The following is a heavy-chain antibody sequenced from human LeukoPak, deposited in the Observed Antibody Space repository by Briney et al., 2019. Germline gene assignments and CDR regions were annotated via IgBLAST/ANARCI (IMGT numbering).Heavy chain of an antibody. J-gene: IGHJ4*02. CDR3: AKAGTTPTDY. CDR2: ISYDGSNK. Sequence: GGSLRLSCAASGFTFSSYGMHWVRQAPGKGLEWVAVISYDGSNKYYADSVKGRFTISRDNSKNTLYLQMNSLRAEDTAVYYCAKAGTTPTDYWGQGTLVTVSS. V-gene: IGHV3-30*18. CDR1: GFTFSSYG. D-gene: IGHD1-1*01.